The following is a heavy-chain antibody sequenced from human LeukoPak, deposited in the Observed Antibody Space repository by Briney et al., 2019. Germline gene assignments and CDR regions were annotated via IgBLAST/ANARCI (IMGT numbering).Heavy chain of an antibody. CDR3: ASNYDSSGYYYRT. CDR1: GGTFSSYA. D-gene: IGHD3-22*01. CDR2: IIPIFGTA. J-gene: IGHJ5*02. V-gene: IGHV1-69*05. Sequence: ASVKVSCKASGGTFSSYAISWVRQAPGHALEWMGRIIPIFGTANYAQKFQGRVTITTDESTSTAYMELSSLRSEDTAVYYCASNYDSSGYYYRTWGQGTLVTVSS.